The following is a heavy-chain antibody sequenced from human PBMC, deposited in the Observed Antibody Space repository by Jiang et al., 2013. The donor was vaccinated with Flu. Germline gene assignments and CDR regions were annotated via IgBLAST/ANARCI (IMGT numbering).Heavy chain of an antibody. V-gene: IGHV4-39*01. J-gene: IGHJ4*02. D-gene: IGHD1-14*01. CDR3: ARHEPAGLYFDY. Sequence: GPGLVKPSETLSLTCTVSGGSISSSSYYWGWIRQPPGKGLEWIGSIYYSGSTYYNPSLKSRVTISVDTSKNQFSLKLSSVTAADTAVYYCARHEPAGLYFDYWGQGTLVTVSS. CDR2: IYYSGST. CDR1: GGSISSSSYY.